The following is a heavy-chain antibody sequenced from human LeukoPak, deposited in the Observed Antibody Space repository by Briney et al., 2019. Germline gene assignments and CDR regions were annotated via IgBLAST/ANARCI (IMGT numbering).Heavy chain of an antibody. J-gene: IGHJ4*02. V-gene: IGHV4-34*01. CDR3: ARGPLAVAGTGDY. Sequence: SGTLSLTCAVYGGSFSGYYWSWIRQPPGKGLEWIGEINHSGSTNYNPSLKSRVTISVDTSKNQFSLKLSSVTAADTAVYYCARGPLAVAGTGDYWGQGTLVTVSS. CDR2: INHSGST. D-gene: IGHD6-19*01. CDR1: GGSFSGYY.